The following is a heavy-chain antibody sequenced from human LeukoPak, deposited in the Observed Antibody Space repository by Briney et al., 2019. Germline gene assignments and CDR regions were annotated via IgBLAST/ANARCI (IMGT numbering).Heavy chain of an antibody. V-gene: IGHV3-23*01. D-gene: IGHD4-17*01. J-gene: IGHJ4*02. CDR2: ISGSGGST. Sequence: GGSLRLSCAASGFTFSSYGTSWVRQAPGKGLEWVSAISGSGGSTYYADSVKGRFTISRANSKNTLYLQMNSLRAEDTAVYYCAKVFSGDYVYYFDYWGQGTLVTVSS. CDR3: AKVFSGDYVYYFDY. CDR1: GFTFSSYG.